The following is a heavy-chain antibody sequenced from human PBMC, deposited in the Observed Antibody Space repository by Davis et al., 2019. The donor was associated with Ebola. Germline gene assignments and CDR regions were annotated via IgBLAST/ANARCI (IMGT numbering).Heavy chain of an antibody. D-gene: IGHD6-13*01. Sequence: ASVKVSCKASGGTFSSYAISWVRQAPGQGLEWMGWINAGNGNTKYSQKFQGRVTITRDTSASTAYMELSSLRSEDTAVYYCARVYSSSWFNWFDPWGQGTLVTVSS. V-gene: IGHV1-3*01. CDR3: ARVYSSSWFNWFDP. CDR1: GGTFSSYA. J-gene: IGHJ5*02. CDR2: INAGNGNT.